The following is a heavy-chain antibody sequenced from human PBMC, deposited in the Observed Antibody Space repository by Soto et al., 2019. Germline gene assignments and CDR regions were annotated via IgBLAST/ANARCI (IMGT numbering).Heavy chain of an antibody. J-gene: IGHJ3*02. CDR1: GFTFSSYE. CDR2: ISSSGSTI. D-gene: IGHD4-17*01. CDR3: ARDHYGDYAFDI. V-gene: IGHV3-48*03. Sequence: GGSLRLSCAASGFTFSSYEMNWVRQAPGKGLEWVSYISSSGSTIYYADSVKGRFTISRDNAKNSLYLQMNSLRAEDTAVYYCARDHYGDYAFDIWGQGTMVTVSS.